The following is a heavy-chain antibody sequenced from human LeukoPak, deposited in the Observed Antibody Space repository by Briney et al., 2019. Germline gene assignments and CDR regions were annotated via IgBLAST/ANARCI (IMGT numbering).Heavy chain of an antibody. V-gene: IGHV4-59*01. D-gene: IGHD6-19*01. Sequence: SETLSLTCTVSGGSISSYYWSWIRQPPGKGLEWIGYIYYSGSTNYNPSLKSRVTISVDTSKHQFSPKLSSVTAADTAVYYCARDSYSSGWYSDYWGQGTLVTVSS. CDR3: ARDSYSSGWYSDY. CDR2: IYYSGST. CDR1: GGSISSYY. J-gene: IGHJ4*02.